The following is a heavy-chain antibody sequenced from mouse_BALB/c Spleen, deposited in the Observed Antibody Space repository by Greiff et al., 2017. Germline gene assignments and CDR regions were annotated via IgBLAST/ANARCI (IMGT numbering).Heavy chain of an antibody. D-gene: IGHD2-10*02. CDR1: GFTFSSYG. V-gene: IGHV5-6*01. CDR2: ISSGGSYT. J-gene: IGHJ2*01. CDR3: ARQGYGNEDY. Sequence: EVQGVESGGDLVKPGGSLKLSCAASGFTFSSYGMSWVRQTPDKRLEWVATISSGGSYTYYPDSVKGRFTISRDNAKNTLYLQMSSLKSEDTAMYYCARQGYGNEDYWGQGTTLTVSS.